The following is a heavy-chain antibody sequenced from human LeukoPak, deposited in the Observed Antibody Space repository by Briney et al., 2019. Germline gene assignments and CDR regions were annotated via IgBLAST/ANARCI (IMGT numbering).Heavy chain of an antibody. Sequence: SETLSLTCTVSGGSISSYYWNWIRHPPGKGLEWIGYMSYSGSTNYNPSLKSRVTISVDTSKNQFSLKLTSLTAADTAVYYCAREDSSGYLGYWGQGTLVTVSS. CDR1: GGSISSYY. J-gene: IGHJ4*02. CDR3: AREDSSGYLGY. D-gene: IGHD3-22*01. CDR2: MSYSGST. V-gene: IGHV4-59*01.